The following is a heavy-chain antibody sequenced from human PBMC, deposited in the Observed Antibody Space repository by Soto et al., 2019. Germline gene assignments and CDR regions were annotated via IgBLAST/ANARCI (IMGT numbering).Heavy chain of an antibody. CDR2: IKSKTDGGTT. D-gene: IGHD3-22*01. J-gene: IGHJ4*02. CDR1: GFTFGSYS. V-gene: IGHV3-15*07. CDR3: TTDPVTMIVVVPSSG. Sequence: GSLILSCAASGFTFGSYSMNWVRQAPGKGLEWVGRIKSKTDGGTTDYAAPVKGRFTISRDDSKNTLYLQMNSLKTEDTAVYYCTTDPVTMIVVVPSSGWGQGTLVTVSS.